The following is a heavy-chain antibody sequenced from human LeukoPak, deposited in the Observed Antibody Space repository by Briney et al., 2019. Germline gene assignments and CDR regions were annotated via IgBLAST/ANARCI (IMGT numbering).Heavy chain of an antibody. J-gene: IGHJ4*01. D-gene: IGHD6-6*01. Sequence: PGGSLRLSCAASGFTFSSYWMSWVRQAPGKGLEWVANIKQDGSEKYYVDSVKGRFTISRDNAKNSLYLQMNSLRAEDTAVYHCGKERYGSSSVVDYWGHGTLVTVSS. CDR3: GKERYGSSSVVDY. V-gene: IGHV3-7*03. CDR2: IKQDGSEK. CDR1: GFTFSSYW.